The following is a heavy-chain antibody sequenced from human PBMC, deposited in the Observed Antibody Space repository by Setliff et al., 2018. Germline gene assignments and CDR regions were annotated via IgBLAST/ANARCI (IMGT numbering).Heavy chain of an antibody. CDR1: GYTFTTYA. J-gene: IGHJ6*03. CDR3: ARGGDTITIFGVVTPDFYYYMDV. Sequence: ASVKVSCKASGYTFTTYAITWMRQAPGQGLEYMGWINTNTGSPDYAQGFTGRFVFSWDTSVSTAYLQISSLKAEDTAIYYCARGGDTITIFGVVTPDFYYYMDVWGTGTTVTVSS. V-gene: IGHV7-4-1*02. CDR2: INTNTGSP. D-gene: IGHD3-3*01.